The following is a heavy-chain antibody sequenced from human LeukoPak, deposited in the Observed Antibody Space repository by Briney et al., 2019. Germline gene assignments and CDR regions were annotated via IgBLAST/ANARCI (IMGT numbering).Heavy chain of an antibody. D-gene: IGHD3-22*01. CDR1: GGSISSYY. CDR3: ARSAHYSQFDY. Sequence: SETLSLTCTVSGGSISSYYWSWIRQPPGKGLEWIGYIYYSGSTNYNPSLKSRVTISVDTSKNQFSLRLRSVTAADTAVYYCARSAHYSQFDYWGQGTLVTVSS. J-gene: IGHJ4*02. V-gene: IGHV4-59*01. CDR2: IYYSGST.